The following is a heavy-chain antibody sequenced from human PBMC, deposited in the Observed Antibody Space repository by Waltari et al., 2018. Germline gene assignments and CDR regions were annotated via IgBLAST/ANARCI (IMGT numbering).Heavy chain of an antibody. V-gene: IGHV3-23*01. CDR2: ITVGDDT. J-gene: IGHJ4*02. CDR1: GITFSNYA. CDR3: ATPFYNWDDPLHS. D-gene: IGHD1-20*01. Sequence: EVQLLESGGDLVQPGGSLSLSCAASGITFSNYAINWVRLAPGTGLGGVSAITVGDDTYYADSVKGRFTISRDTSKDTVHLQMNGLRAEDTAVYYCATPFYNWDDPLHSWGQGTLVTVSS.